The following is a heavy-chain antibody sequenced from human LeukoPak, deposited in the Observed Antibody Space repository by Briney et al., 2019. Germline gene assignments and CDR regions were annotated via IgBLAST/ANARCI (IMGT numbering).Heavy chain of an antibody. V-gene: IGHV4-39*01. Sequence: SETLSLTCTVSGGSISSSSYYWGWIRQPPGKGLEWIGSIYYSRSTYYNPSLKSRVTISVDTSKNQFSLKLSSVTAADTAVYYCARHPILTGYYYYYGMDVWGQGTAVTVSS. CDR1: GGSISSSSYY. CDR3: ARHPILTGYYYYYGMDV. CDR2: IYYSRST. J-gene: IGHJ6*02. D-gene: IGHD3-9*01.